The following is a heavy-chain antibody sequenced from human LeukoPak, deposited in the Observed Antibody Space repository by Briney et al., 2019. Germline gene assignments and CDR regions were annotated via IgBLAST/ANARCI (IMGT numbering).Heavy chain of an antibody. D-gene: IGHD2-15*01. V-gene: IGHV1-69*05. J-gene: IGHJ3*02. Sequence: ASVKVSCKASGGTFSSYAISWVRQAPGQGLEWMGRIIPIFGAANYAQKFQGRVTITTDESTSTAYMELSSLRSEDTAVYYCASLSYCSGGSCHLGYRRVGAFDIWGQGTMVTVSS. CDR1: GGTFSSYA. CDR3: ASLSYCSGGSCHLGYRRVGAFDI. CDR2: IIPIFGAA.